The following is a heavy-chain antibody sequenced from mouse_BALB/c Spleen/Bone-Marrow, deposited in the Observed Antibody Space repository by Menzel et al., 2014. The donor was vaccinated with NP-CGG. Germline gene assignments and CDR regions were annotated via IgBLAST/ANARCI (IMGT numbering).Heavy chain of an antibody. CDR3: ARDMGGILFDS. D-gene: IGHD4-1*01. J-gene: IGHJ2*01. V-gene: IGHV7-3*02. Sequence: EVMLVESGGGLVQPGGSLRLSCATSGFTFTDYYMNWVRQPPGKALGWLGFIRNKAYGYTTEYSASVKGRLTVSRDNSQSILYLQMNTLRAEDSATYYCARDMGGILFDSWGQGTTLTVSS. CDR1: GFTFTDYY. CDR2: IRNKAYGYTT.